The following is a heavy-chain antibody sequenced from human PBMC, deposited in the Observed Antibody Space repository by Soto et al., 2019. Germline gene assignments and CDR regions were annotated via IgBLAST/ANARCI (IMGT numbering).Heavy chain of an antibody. J-gene: IGHJ6*02. CDR3: ARGGYCTNGVCYPSYYYGMDV. D-gene: IGHD2-8*01. V-gene: IGHV1-69*01. Sequence: QVQLVQSGAEVKKPGSSVKVSCKASGGTFSSYAISWVRQAPGQGLEWMGGIIPIFGTANYAQKFQGRVTITADESKSTAYMELSSLRSEDTAVYYCARGGYCTNGVCYPSYYYGMDVWGQGTTVTVSS. CDR2: IIPIFGTA. CDR1: GGTFSSYA.